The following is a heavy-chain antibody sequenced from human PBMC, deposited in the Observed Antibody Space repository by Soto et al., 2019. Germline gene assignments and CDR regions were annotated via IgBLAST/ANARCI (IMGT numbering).Heavy chain of an antibody. J-gene: IGHJ6*02. CDR2: IYPGDSGT. CDR3: ARPRTAMGYYYFGMDV. CDR1: GYSFTTYW. V-gene: IGHV5-51*01. Sequence: PGESLKISCKGSGYSFTTYWIAWVRQMPGKGLELMGVIYPGDSGTRYNPSFQGQVTISADKSMNTAYLQWSSLKASDTAMYYCARPRTAMGYYYFGMDVWGQGTTVTVSS. D-gene: IGHD5-18*01.